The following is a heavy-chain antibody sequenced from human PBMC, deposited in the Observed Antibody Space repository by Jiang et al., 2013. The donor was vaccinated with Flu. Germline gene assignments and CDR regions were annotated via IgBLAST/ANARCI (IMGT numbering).Heavy chain of an antibody. D-gene: IGHD1-26*01. CDR3: VKVVGSSGNDD. CDR2: ISHDGNRI. CDR1: GFTFSAYD. Sequence: SGGGVVQPGRSLRLSCAASGFTFSAYDMHWVRQAPGKGLEWVAVISHDGNRIYYADSVKGRFIISRDNSKNTLHLQMSALRAEDAAKYYCVKVVGSSGNDDWGQGTLVTVSS. V-gene: IGHV3-30*18. J-gene: IGHJ4*02.